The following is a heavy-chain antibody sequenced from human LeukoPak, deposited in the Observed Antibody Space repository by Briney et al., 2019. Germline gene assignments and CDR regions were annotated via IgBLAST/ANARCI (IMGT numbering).Heavy chain of an antibody. Sequence: PGGSLRLSCAASGFTFDDYAIHWVRQAPGKGLEWVSGISWNSGKIVYADSVKGRFTNSRDNAKNTVYLQMDSLRAEDTALYYCAKETHSTMVPGYAFDIWGQGTMVTVSS. CDR2: ISWNSGKI. D-gene: IGHD2-8*01. V-gene: IGHV3-9*01. CDR1: GFTFDDYA. CDR3: AKETHSTMVPGYAFDI. J-gene: IGHJ3*02.